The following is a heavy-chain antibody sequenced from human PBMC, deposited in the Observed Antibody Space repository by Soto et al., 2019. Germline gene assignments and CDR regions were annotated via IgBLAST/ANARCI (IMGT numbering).Heavy chain of an antibody. D-gene: IGHD6-13*01. Sequence: GGSLRLSCAASGFTFSSYAMSWVRQAPGKGLEWVSAISGSGGSTYYADSVKGRFTISRDNSKNKLYLQMNSLRAEDTAVYYFAKDGGLSIAAAGSGYDYWGQGTLVTVSS. CDR2: ISGSGGST. V-gene: IGHV3-23*01. CDR1: GFTFSSYA. CDR3: AKDGGLSIAAAGSGYDY. J-gene: IGHJ4*02.